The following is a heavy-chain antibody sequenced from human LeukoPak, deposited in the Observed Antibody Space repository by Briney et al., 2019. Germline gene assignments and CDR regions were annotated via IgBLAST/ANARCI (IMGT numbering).Heavy chain of an antibody. CDR3: AKDHHDSIGYYFQAE. Sequence: GGSLRLSCAASGFTFSSYGMHWVRQAPGKGLEWVAVISYDGSNKYYADSVKGRFTISRDNSKNTLYLQMNSLRAEDTAVYYCAKDHHDSIGYYFQAEWGQGTLVTVSS. V-gene: IGHV3-30*18. CDR1: GFTFSSYG. J-gene: IGHJ4*02. CDR2: ISYDGSNK. D-gene: IGHD3-22*01.